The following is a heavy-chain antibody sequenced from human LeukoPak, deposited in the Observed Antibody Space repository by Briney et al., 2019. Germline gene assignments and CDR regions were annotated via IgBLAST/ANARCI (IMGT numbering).Heavy chain of an antibody. Sequence: SETLSLTCTVSGGSISSSSYYWGWIRHPPGKGLEWIGSIYYSGSTYYNPSLKSRVTISVDTSKNQFSLKLSSVTAADTAVYYCARRKLWFGELPQAFDIWGQGTMVTVSS. D-gene: IGHD3-10*01. V-gene: IGHV4-39*01. CDR1: GGSISSSSYY. J-gene: IGHJ3*02. CDR2: IYYSGST. CDR3: ARRKLWFGELPQAFDI.